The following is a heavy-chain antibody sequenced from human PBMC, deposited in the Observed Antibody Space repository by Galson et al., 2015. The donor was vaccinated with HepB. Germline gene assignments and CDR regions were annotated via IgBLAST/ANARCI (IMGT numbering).Heavy chain of an antibody. CDR3: VRGPYATTVAGGPFDY. CDR1: GFIFSNYW. Sequence: SLRLSCAASGFIFSNYWMHWVRQAPGKGLVWVSRIHSDGISSTYADSVKGRFTLSRDNAENTLYLQMNSLRAEDTAVYYCVRGPYATTVAGGPFDYWGQGSLVTVSS. CDR2: IHSDGISS. V-gene: IGHV3-74*01. D-gene: IGHD6-19*01. J-gene: IGHJ4*02.